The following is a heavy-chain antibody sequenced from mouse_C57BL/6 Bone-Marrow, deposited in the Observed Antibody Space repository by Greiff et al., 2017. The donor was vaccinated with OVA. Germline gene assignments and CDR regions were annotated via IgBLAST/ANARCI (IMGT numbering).Heavy chain of an antibody. D-gene: IGHD3-2*02. J-gene: IGHJ3*01. V-gene: IGHV12-3*01. CDR3: AGDSQRRLLFAY. CDR1: GFPITSGYY. Sequence: QVQLQQSGPGLVKPSQSLFLTCSTTGFPITSGYYWIWIRQPPGKLLEWMGYITHSGETFYNPSLQSPTSLTRDTSNNPFYLQFNSLTTEDTAMYDCAGDSQRRLLFAYWGQGTLVTVSA. CDR2: ITHSGET.